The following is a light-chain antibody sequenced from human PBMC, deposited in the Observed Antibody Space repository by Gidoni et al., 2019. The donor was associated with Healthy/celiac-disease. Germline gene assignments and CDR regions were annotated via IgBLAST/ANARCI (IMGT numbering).Light chain of an antibody. CDR3: QQRSNWPLT. CDR1: QSVSSY. V-gene: IGKV3-11*01. CDR2: DAS. Sequence: EIVLTQSPATLSLSPGEIATLSCSASQSVSSYLAWYQQKPVQAPRLLIYDASNRATGIPARFSGSGSGTDFTLTISSLEPEDFAVYYCQQRSNWPLTFGGGTKVEIK. J-gene: IGKJ4*01.